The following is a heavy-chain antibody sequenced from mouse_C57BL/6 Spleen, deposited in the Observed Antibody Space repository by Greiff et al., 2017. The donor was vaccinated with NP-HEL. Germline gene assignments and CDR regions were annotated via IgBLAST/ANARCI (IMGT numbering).Heavy chain of an antibody. CDR2: ISSGGSYT. CDR3: AKNPPTIVTTYYFDY. J-gene: IGHJ2*01. D-gene: IGHD2-5*01. Sequence: EVQLVESGGDLVKPGGSLKLSCAASGFTFSSYGMSWVRQTPDKRLEWVATISSGGSYTYYPDSVKGRFTISRDNAKNTLYLQMSSLKSEDTAMYYCAKNPPTIVTTYYFDYWGQGTTLTVSS. V-gene: IGHV5-6*01. CDR1: GFTFSSYG.